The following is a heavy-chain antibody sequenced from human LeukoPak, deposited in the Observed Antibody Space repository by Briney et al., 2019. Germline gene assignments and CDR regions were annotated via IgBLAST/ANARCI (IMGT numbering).Heavy chain of an antibody. CDR2: IGTSSSTI. CDR3: ARHDYGGNSGDH. V-gene: IGHV3-48*02. Sequence: GGSLRLSCAAPGFTFSSYSMNWVRQAPGKGLEWVSYIGTSSSTIYYADSVKGRFTISRDNAKNSLYLQMNSLRDEDTAVYYCARHDYGGNSGDHWGQGTLVTVSS. J-gene: IGHJ4*02. CDR1: GFTFSSYS. D-gene: IGHD4-23*01.